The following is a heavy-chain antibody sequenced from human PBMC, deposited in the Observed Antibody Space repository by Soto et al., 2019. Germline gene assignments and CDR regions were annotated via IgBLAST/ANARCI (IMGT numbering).Heavy chain of an antibody. J-gene: IGHJ4*02. CDR1: GFTFRGYG. CDR2: ISYDGSNE. CDR3: AIEPPAGTGD. Sequence: QVQLVESGGGVVQPGRSLRVSCAASGFTFRGYGMHWVRQAPGKGLGWVAVISYDGSNEYYVDSVKGRFTISRDNSKNTLYLQMNSLRAADTAVYYCAIEPPAGTGDWVQGTLVTVSS. D-gene: IGHD6-13*01. V-gene: IGHV3-30*03.